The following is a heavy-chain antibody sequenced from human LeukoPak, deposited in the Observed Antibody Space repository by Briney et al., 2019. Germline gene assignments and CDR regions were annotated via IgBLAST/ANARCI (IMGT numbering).Heavy chain of an antibody. J-gene: IGHJ4*02. CDR2: VSNEGSKK. D-gene: IGHD3-22*01. CDR3: AKDPLYYYDSSGYDY. V-gene: IGHV3-30-3*01. CDR1: GFTFSGCA. Sequence: GGSLRLSCAASGFTFSGCAMHWVRQAPGKGLEWVAIVSNEGSKKYYADSVKGRFTISRDNSKNTLYLQMNSLRAEDTAVYYCAKDPLYYYDSSGYDYWGQGTLVTASS.